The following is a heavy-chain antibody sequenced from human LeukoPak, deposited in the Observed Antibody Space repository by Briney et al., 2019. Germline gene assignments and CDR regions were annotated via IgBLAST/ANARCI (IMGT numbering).Heavy chain of an antibody. Sequence: PGRSLRLSCAASGFTFSSYGMHWVRQAPGKGLEWVAVIPYDGRNKYYADSVKGRFTISRDNSKNTLYLQMNSLRAEDTAVYYCAKMDIDWLLYYWGQGTLVTVSS. J-gene: IGHJ4*02. V-gene: IGHV3-30*18. D-gene: IGHD3-9*01. CDR1: GFTFSSYG. CDR3: AKMDIDWLLYY. CDR2: IPYDGRNK.